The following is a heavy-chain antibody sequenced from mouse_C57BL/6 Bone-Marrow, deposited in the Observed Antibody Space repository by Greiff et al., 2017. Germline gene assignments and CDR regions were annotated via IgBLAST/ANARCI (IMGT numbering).Heavy chain of an antibody. J-gene: IGHJ1*03. CDR3: TRNAYYSNYGWYFDV. V-gene: IGHV1-5*01. D-gene: IGHD2-5*01. Sequence: EVQLQQSGTVLARPGASVKMSCKTSGYTFTSYWMHWVKQRPGQGREWIGAIYPGNSDTSYNQKFKGKAKLTAVTSASTAYMELSSLTNEDSAVYYCTRNAYYSNYGWYFDVWGTGTTVTVSS. CDR1: GYTFTSYW. CDR2: IYPGNSDT.